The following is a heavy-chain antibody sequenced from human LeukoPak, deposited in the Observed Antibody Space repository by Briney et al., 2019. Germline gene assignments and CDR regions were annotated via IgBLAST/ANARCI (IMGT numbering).Heavy chain of an antibody. V-gene: IGHV1-58*02. CDR1: GFTFTSSA. CDR2: IVVGSGNT. CDR3: AALQYYDILTGYLGPDY. Sequence: SVKVSCKASGFTFTSSAMQWVRQARGQRLEWIGWIVVGSGNTNYAQKFQERVTITRDMSTSTAYMELSSLRSEDTAVYYCAALQYYDILTGYLGPDYWGQGTLVTVSS. D-gene: IGHD3-9*01. J-gene: IGHJ4*02.